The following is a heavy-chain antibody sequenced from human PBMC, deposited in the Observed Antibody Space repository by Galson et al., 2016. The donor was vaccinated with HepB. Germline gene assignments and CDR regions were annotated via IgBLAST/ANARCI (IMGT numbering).Heavy chain of an antibody. D-gene: IGHD3-22*01. CDR3: AGAGGYYGY. CDR1: GFTFYDYT. Sequence: SLRLSCAASGFTFYDYTMHWVRQAPGKGLEWVSLISWDGGSTYYADSVKGRFTISRDNSKNSLYLQMNSLRTEDTALYYCAGAGGYYGYWGQGTLVTVSS. J-gene: IGHJ4*02. CDR2: ISWDGGST. V-gene: IGHV3-43*01.